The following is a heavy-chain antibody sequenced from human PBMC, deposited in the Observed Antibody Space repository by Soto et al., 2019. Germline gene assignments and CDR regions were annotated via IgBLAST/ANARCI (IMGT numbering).Heavy chain of an antibody. D-gene: IGHD3-10*01. Sequence: WGSLRLSCAASGFTVSSNYMSWVRQAPGKGLEWVSVIYSGGSTYYADSVKGWFTISRDNSKNTLYLQMNSLRAEDTAVYYCAKTDGPYYYGSGSFDPWGQGTLVTVSS. CDR2: IYSGGST. CDR1: GFTVSSNY. V-gene: IGHV3-53*01. J-gene: IGHJ5*02. CDR3: AKTDGPYYYGSGSFDP.